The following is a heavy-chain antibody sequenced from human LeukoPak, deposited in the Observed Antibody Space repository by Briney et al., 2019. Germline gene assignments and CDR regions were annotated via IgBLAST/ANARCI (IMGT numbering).Heavy chain of an antibody. V-gene: IGHV4-38-2*02. D-gene: IGHD4-17*01. CDR1: GYSISSGYY. CDR2: MYHSGST. CDR3: ARDPHYGDYVRFDY. J-gene: IGHJ4*02. Sequence: SETLSLTCTVSGYSISSGYYWGWIRQPPGKGLEWIGTMYHSGSTYYNPSLKSRVTISVDTSKNQFSLRLSSVTAADTAVYYCARDPHYGDYVRFDYWGQGTLVTVSS.